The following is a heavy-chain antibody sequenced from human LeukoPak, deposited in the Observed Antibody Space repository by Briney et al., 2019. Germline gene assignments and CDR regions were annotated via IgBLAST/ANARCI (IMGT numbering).Heavy chain of an antibody. J-gene: IGHJ4*02. Sequence: GESLKISCKGSGYTFTNYWIGWVRQMPGRGLEWMGIIKPCDSDPRYSPSFQGQVTISADKSMSTAYLQWSSLKASDTAMYYCARRSGTYFGTTGYLYLFDYWAQGTQVTVSS. CDR2: IKPCDSDP. V-gene: IGHV5-51*01. CDR3: ARRSGTYFGTTGYLYLFDY. D-gene: IGHD3-22*01. CDR1: GYTFTNYW.